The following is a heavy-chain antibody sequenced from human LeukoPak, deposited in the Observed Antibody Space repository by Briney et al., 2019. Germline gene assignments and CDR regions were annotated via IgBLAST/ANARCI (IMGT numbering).Heavy chain of an antibody. D-gene: IGHD5-18*01. CDR1: GGSFSGYY. CDR3: ARDTNGYSYAYGMDV. J-gene: IGHJ6*02. Sequence: PSETLSLTCAVYGGSFSGYYWSWIRQPPGKGLEWIGEINHSGSTNYNPSLKSRVTISVDTSKNQFSLKLSSVTAADTAVYYCARDTNGYSYAYGMDVWGQGTTVTVSS. V-gene: IGHV4-34*01. CDR2: INHSGST.